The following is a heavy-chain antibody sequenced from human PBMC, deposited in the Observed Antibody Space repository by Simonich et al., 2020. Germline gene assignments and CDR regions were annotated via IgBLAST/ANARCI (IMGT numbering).Heavy chain of an antibody. V-gene: IGHV3-21*01. CDR3: AREQARGGAFDI. D-gene: IGHD3-16*01. Sequence: EVQLVESGGGLVKPGGSLRLSCAASGFTFSSYSMNWVRQAPGKGLYWVSSIRSSSSYIYYSDSVKGRFTISRDNAKNSLYLQMNSLRAEDTAVYYCAREQARGGAFDIWGQGTMVTVSS. CDR1: GFTFSSYS. J-gene: IGHJ3*02. CDR2: IRSSSSYI.